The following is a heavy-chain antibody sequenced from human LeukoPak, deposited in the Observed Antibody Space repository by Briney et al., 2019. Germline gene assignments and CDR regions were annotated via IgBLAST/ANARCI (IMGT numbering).Heavy chain of an antibody. CDR3: AKDRGYEVVFDP. D-gene: IGHD5-12*01. Sequence: GGSLRLSCAASGFTFSSYEINWVRQAPGKGLEWVSYISSSGNTIYYADSVKGRLTISRDNAKNSLYLQMNSLRIEDTALYYCAKDRGYEVVFDPWGQGTLVAVSS. V-gene: IGHV3-48*03. J-gene: IGHJ5*02. CDR1: GFTFSSYE. CDR2: ISSSGNTI.